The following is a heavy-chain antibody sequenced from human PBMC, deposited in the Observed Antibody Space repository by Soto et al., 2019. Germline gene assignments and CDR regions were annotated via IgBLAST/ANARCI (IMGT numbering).Heavy chain of an antibody. V-gene: IGHV3-30-3*01. CDR3: ASGSAAAGLYYFDY. CDR2: ISYDGSNK. J-gene: IGHJ4*02. Sequence: VQLVESGGGLVHPGGSLRLSCAASGFTFSSYAMHWVRQAPGKGLEWVAVISYDGSNKYYADSVKGRFTISRDNSKNTLYLQMNSLRAEDTAVYYCASGSAAAGLYYFDYWGQGTLVTVSS. D-gene: IGHD6-13*01. CDR1: GFTFSSYA.